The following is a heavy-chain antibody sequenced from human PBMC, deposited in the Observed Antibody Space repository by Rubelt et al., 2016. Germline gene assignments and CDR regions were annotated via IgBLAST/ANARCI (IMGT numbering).Heavy chain of an antibody. V-gene: IGHV4-34*01. J-gene: IGHJ5*02. CDR2: MSYSGST. Sequence: QVQLQQWGAGLLKPSETLSLTCAVSGGSFSFYHWGWIRQPPGKGLEWIGSMSYSGSTYYNQSLKSRATISLDTSKNQFSLKLSSVTAADTAVYYCARWYYDFWSGTTNWFDPWGQGTLVTVSS. D-gene: IGHD3-3*01. CDR3: ARWYYDFWSGTTNWFDP. CDR1: GGSFSFYH.